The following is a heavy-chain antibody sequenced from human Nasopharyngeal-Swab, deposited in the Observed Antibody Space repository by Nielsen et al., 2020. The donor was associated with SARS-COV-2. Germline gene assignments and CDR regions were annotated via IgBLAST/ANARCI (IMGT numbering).Heavy chain of an antibody. D-gene: IGHD2/OR15-2a*01. CDR2: INWNGGST. J-gene: IGHJ5*02. Sequence: WIRQPPGKGLEWVSGINWNGGSTGYADSVKGRFTISRDNAKNSLYLQMNSLRAEDTAVYYCAREANLEYSNWFDPWGQGTLVTVSS. CDR3: AREANLEYSNWFDP. V-gene: IGHV3-20*03.